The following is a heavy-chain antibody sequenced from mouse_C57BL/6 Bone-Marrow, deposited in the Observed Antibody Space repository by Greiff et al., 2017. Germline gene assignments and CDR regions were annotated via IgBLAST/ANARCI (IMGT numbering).Heavy chain of an antibody. V-gene: IGHV1-61*01. CDR2: IYPSDSET. J-gene: IGHJ1*03. D-gene: IGHD2-13*01. Sequence: QVQLQQPGAELVRPGSSVKLSCKASGYTFTSYWMDWVKQRPGQGLEWIGNIYPSDSETPYNQKFKDKATLTVDKSSSTAYMQLSSLTTEDSAVYSCAFYYGAGVWGTGTTVTVSS. CDR3: AFYYGAGV. CDR1: GYTFTSYW.